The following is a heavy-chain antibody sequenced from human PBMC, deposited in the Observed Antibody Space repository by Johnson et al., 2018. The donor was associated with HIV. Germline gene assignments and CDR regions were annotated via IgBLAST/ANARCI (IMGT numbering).Heavy chain of an antibody. CDR2: ISYDGSKK. D-gene: IGHD3-22*01. J-gene: IGHJ3*02. CDR1: GFTFSSYA. CDR3: AKDSPPFGNYYDSSGPHKYAFDI. Sequence: QVQLVESGGGVVQPGRSLRLSCAASGFTFSSYAMHWVRQAPGKGLEWVAVISYDGSKKYYADSVKGRFTISRDNSKNTLYLQMNSLRAEDTAVYYCAKDSPPFGNYYDSSGPHKYAFDIWGQGTVVTVSS. V-gene: IGHV3-30*04.